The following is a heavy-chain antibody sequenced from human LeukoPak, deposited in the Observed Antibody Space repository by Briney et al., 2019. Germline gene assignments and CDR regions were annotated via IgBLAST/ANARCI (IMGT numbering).Heavy chain of an antibody. CDR2: IYYSGST. J-gene: IGHJ3*02. D-gene: IGHD3-22*01. CDR1: GGSISSYY. CDR3: ARDSLDSSGYYQTTSYAFDI. Sequence: PSETLSLTCTVSGGSISSYYWSWIRQPPGKGLEWIGYIYYSGSTNYNPSLKSRVTISVDTSKNQFSLKLSSVTAADTAVYYCARDSLDSSGYYQTTSYAFDIWGQGTMVTVSS. V-gene: IGHV4-59*01.